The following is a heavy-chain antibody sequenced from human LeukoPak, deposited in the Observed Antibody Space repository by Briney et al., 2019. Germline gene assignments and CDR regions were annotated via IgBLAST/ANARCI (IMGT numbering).Heavy chain of an antibody. V-gene: IGHV5-51*01. Sequence: GESLKISCKASGYNFATYWIAWVRQMPGKGLEWVAIIFPADSETKYSPSFRGQVTISADKSISTAYLQWSSLKASDTAMYYCARHRWTDLAYFDYMDAWGKGTTITVSS. CDR2: IFPADSET. CDR1: GYNFATYW. CDR3: ARHRWTDLAYFDYMDA. J-gene: IGHJ6*03. D-gene: IGHD3/OR15-3a*01.